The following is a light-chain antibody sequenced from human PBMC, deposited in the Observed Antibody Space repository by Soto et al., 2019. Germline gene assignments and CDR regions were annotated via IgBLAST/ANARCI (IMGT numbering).Light chain of an antibody. V-gene: IGKV3-11*01. CDR3: QQRNVWPPIT. J-gene: IGKJ5*01. CDR2: DST. Sequence: EIVLTQSPATLSSFPGERVTLSCRASQSIHTSLAWYQQKSGKPPRLVIYDSTLRANGVPDRFGGSRSGTEFTLTINSLEPEDFAVYYCQQRNVWPPITFGQGTRLEIK. CDR1: QSIHTS.